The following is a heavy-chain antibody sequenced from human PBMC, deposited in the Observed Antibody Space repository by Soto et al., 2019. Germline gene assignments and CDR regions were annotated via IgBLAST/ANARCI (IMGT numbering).Heavy chain of an antibody. Sequence: QVQLVQSGAEVKKPGASVKVSCKASGYTFTGYYMHWVRQAPGKGLEWMGWINHNSGGTNYAQKFQGWVTMTRDTSINTAYMELSRLKSDHTAVYYCARSRVSYDYVWGSLPPRHYYYGMDVWGQGRTVTVSS. J-gene: IGHJ6*02. V-gene: IGHV1-2*04. CDR2: INHNSGGT. CDR1: GYTFTGYY. D-gene: IGHD3-16*01. CDR3: ARSRVSYDYVWGSLPPRHYYYGMDV.